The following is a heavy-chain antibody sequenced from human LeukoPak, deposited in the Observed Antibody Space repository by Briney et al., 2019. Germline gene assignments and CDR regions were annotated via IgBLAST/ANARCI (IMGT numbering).Heavy chain of an antibody. CDR1: GYTFTSYY. D-gene: IGHD6-13*01. J-gene: IGHJ5*02. CDR2: INPSGGST. CDR3: ARVQKGIAAAGTGGGWFEP. V-gene: IGHV1-46*01. Sequence: ASVKVSCKASGYTFTSYYMHWVRQAPGQGLEWMRIINPSGGSTSYAQKFQGRVTMTRDTSTSTVYMELSSLRSEDTAVYYCARVQKGIAAAGTGGGWFEPWGQGTLVTVSA.